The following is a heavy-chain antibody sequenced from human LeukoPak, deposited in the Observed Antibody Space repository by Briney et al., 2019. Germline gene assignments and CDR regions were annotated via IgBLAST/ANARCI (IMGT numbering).Heavy chain of an antibody. V-gene: IGHV3-33*06. CDR1: GFTFSSYG. CDR2: IWYDGSNK. D-gene: IGHD1-26*01. CDR3: AKGGKWDVTPFDY. Sequence: GRSLRLSCAASGFTFSSYGMHWVRQAPGKGLEWVAVIWYDGSNKYYADSVKGRFTISRDNPKNTLYLQVNSLRAEDTAVYYCAKGGKWDVTPFDYWGQGTLVAVSS. J-gene: IGHJ4*02.